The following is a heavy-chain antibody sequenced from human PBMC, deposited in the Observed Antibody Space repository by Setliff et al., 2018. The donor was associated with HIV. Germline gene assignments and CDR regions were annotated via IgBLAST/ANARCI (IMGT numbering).Heavy chain of an antibody. J-gene: IGHJ4*02. CDR2: IYYDGRT. CDR3: ARDPNTGWYYLDF. Sequence: LTCTVSGGSIRTGAYYWGWIRQPPGKGLEWIGSIYYDGRTFYKPSLKSRLTISVDTSKNQFSLRLNSVTAADTAVYYCARDPNTGWYYLDFWGPGALVTVSS. D-gene: IGHD6-19*01. CDR1: GGSIRTGAYY. V-gene: IGHV4-39*07.